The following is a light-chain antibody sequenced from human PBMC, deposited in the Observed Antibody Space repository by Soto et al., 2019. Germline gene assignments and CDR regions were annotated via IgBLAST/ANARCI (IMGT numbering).Light chain of an antibody. Sequence: ESGLTQSPGTLSLSPGERVALSCSASQSIRNSYLAWYQQKPVQPPRLLVYGASSSAAARPDRFSGGGSATDFTLTISRLEPEDLAVYYYPRYGSGLSFAGGTKVE. CDR2: GAS. CDR1: QSIRNSY. J-gene: IGKJ4*01. V-gene: IGKV3-20*01. CDR3: PRYGSGLS.